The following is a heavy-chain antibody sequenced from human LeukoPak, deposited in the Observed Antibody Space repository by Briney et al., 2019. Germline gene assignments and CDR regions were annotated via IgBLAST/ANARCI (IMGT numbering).Heavy chain of an antibody. D-gene: IGHD2-15*01. CDR3: ARRLQRHFEY. Sequence: GESLKISCKGFGYSFTNYWISWVRQMPGKGLEWMGRIDPSDSYTNYSPSFQGHVTISVDKSISTAYLQWSSLKASDTAMYYCARRLQRHFEYWGQGTLVTVSS. CDR1: GYSFTNYW. J-gene: IGHJ4*02. CDR2: IDPSDSYT. V-gene: IGHV5-10-1*01.